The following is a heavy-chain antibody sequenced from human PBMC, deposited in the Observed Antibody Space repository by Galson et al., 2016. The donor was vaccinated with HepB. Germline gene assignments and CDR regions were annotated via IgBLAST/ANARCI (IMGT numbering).Heavy chain of an antibody. CDR1: GFSISTYS. CDR3: AGDVFEENYNFDC. Sequence: SLRLSCAASGFSISTYSMNWVRQAPGKGLEWVSYISSSSRTKYYADSVKGRFPISSDNAKNPLSLQMNSLRDEDTAVYYCAGDVFEENYNFDCWGQGTLVTVSS. J-gene: IGHJ4*02. D-gene: IGHD5-24*01. CDR2: ISSSSRTK. V-gene: IGHV3-48*02.